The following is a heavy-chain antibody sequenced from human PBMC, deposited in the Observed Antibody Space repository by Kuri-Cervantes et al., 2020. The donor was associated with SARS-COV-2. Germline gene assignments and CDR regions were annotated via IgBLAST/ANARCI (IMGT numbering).Heavy chain of an antibody. J-gene: IGHJ4*02. CDR3: ASPGYSKGWPFDY. Sequence: GSLRLSCTVSGGSISSHYWSWIRQPPGKGLEWIGYIYYSGSTNYNPSLKSRVTISVDTSKNQFSLKLSSVTAADTAVYYCASPGYSKGWPFDYWGQGTLVTVSS. CDR2: IYYSGST. CDR1: GGSISSHY. V-gene: IGHV4-59*08. D-gene: IGHD4-11*01.